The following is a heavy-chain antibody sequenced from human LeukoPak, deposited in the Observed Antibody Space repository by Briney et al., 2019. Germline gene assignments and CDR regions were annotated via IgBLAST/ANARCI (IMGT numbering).Heavy chain of an antibody. CDR1: GFTFSNFA. V-gene: IGHV3-23*01. D-gene: IGHD6-13*01. CDR3: AKGDSSWYFGY. CDR2: ISSGSDT. Sequence: PGGSLRLSCATSGFTFSNFAMGWVRQAPGKGLEWVSVISSGSDTYSADFGRFSVSRDNSKNTLYLQMNSLRAEDTAVYYCAKGDSSWYFGYWGQGTLVTVSS. J-gene: IGHJ4*02.